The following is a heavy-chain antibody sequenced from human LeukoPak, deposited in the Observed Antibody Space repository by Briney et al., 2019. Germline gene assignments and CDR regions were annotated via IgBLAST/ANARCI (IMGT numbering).Heavy chain of an antibody. CDR3: ARGRGVGITIFGVVIDTPYGMDV. CDR1: GYTFTSYD. Sequence: ASVKVSCKASGYTFTSYDIHWVRQATGQGLEWMGWMNPNSGNTGYAQKFQGRVTMTRNTSISTAYMELSSLRSEDTAVYYCARGRGVGITIFGVVIDTPYGMDVWGQGTTVTVSS. D-gene: IGHD3-3*01. CDR2: MNPNSGNT. V-gene: IGHV1-8*01. J-gene: IGHJ6*02.